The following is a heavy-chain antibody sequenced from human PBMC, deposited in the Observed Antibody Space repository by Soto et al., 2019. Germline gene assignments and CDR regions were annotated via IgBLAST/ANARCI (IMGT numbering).Heavy chain of an antibody. Sequence: ASVKVSCKVSGYTLTELSMHGVRQAPGKGLEWMGGFDPEDGETIYAQKFQGRVTMTEDTSTDTAYMELSSLRSEDTAVYYCATDFLVGAHRTDPAMDVWGQGTTVTVSS. CDR3: ATDFLVGAHRTDPAMDV. CDR2: FDPEDGET. J-gene: IGHJ6*02. D-gene: IGHD1-26*01. V-gene: IGHV1-24*01. CDR1: GYTLTELS.